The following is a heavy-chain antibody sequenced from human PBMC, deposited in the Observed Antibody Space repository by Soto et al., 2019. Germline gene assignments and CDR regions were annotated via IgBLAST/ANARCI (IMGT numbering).Heavy chain of an antibody. CDR1: GGSISSSSYY. D-gene: IGHD3-3*01. J-gene: IGHJ4*02. Sequence: SETLSLTCAVSGGSISSSSYYWGWIRQPPGKGLERIGSFYNSESTYYNTSLKSRVTISVDTSKNQFSLKLSSVTAADTAVYYCATITIFGVVPNYFDYWGQGTLVTVS. CDR2: FYNSEST. V-gene: IGHV4-39*01. CDR3: ATITIFGVVPNYFDY.